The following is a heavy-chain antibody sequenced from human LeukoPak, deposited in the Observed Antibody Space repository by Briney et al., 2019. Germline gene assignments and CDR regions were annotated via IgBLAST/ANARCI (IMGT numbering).Heavy chain of an antibody. CDR2: ISYDGSNT. CDR1: GITFINHA. J-gene: IGHJ4*02. CDR3: ARNLGVGSSWYRLHY. V-gene: IGHV3-30-3*01. Sequence: SGGFLRLSCAGSGITFINHAMDWVRQAPGKGLEWVAVISYDGSNTYYADSVKGRFTISRDNSKSTLYLQMNSLRVEDTAVYYCARNLGVGSSWYRLHYWGQGTLVTVSS. D-gene: IGHD6-13*01.